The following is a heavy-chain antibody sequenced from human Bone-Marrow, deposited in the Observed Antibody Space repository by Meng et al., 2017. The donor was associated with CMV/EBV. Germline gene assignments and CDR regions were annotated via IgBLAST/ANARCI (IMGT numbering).Heavy chain of an antibody. J-gene: IGHJ4*02. V-gene: IGHV3-13*01. CDR2: IGAAGDT. Sequence: GGSLRLSCAASGFTFSRYDLRWVRQPTGKGLEWVSSIGAAGDTYYPGSVKGRFTISRDNSKNTLYLQMNSLRAEDTAVYYCAKFVVVPAATDYWGQGTLVTVSS. D-gene: IGHD2-2*01. CDR1: GFTFSRYD. CDR3: AKFVVVPAATDY.